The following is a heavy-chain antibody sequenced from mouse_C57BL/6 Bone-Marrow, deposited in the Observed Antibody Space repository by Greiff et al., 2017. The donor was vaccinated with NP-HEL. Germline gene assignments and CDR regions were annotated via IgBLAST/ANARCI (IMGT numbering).Heavy chain of an antibody. J-gene: IGHJ3*01. CDR2: ISSGSSTI. D-gene: IGHD1-1*01. Sequence: EVKLMESGGGLVKPGGSLKLSCAASGFTFSDYGMHWVRQAPEKGLEWVAYISSGSSTIYYADPVKGRFTISRDNAKKTLCLQMTSLRSEDTAMYYCARGPYYSGSSYPSWFAYWGQGTLVTVSA. CDR1: GFTFSDYG. CDR3: ARGPYYSGSSYPSWFAY. V-gene: IGHV5-17*01.